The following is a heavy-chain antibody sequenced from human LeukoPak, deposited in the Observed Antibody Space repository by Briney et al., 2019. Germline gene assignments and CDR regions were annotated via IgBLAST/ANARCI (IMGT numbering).Heavy chain of an antibody. J-gene: IGHJ6*02. CDR3: ARDPGHYGMDV. Sequence: SETLSLTCTVSGGSISGYCWTWIRQPAGKGLEWIGRIYTSGSTNYNPSLKSRVTMSVDTSKTQFSLKLTSVTAADTAVYYCARDPGHYGMDVWGQGTTVTVSS. CDR2: IYTSGST. CDR1: GGSISGYC. V-gene: IGHV4-4*07.